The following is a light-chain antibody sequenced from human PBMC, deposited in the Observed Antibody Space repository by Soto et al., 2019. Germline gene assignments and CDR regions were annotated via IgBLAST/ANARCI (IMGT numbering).Light chain of an antibody. V-gene: IGKV3-15*01. CDR3: QQYNNWPPKT. Sequence: DIVMTQSPANLSVSPGERVTLSCRASQSISSNLAWYQQTLGQAPRLLIYGASTRATGIPARFSGSGSGTEFTLTISSLQSEDFAVYYCQQYNNWPPKTFGPGTKVDIK. CDR1: QSISSN. CDR2: GAS. J-gene: IGKJ3*01.